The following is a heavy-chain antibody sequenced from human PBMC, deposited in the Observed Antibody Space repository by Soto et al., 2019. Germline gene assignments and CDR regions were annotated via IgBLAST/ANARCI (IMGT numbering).Heavy chain of an antibody. J-gene: IGHJ4*02. Sequence: PGXSLRLSCAASGFTFSSYGIHWVLQAPGKGLEWVAVIWYDGSNKYYADSVKGRFTISRDNSKNTLYLQMNSLRAEDTAVYYCARDGSGYPAYFDYWGQGTLVTVSS. V-gene: IGHV3-33*01. CDR3: ARDGSGYPAYFDY. D-gene: IGHD3-22*01. CDR2: IWYDGSNK. CDR1: GFTFSSYG.